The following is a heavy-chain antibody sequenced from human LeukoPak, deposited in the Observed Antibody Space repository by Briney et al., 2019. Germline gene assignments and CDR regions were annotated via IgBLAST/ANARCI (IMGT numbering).Heavy chain of an antibody. D-gene: IGHD2-2*01. V-gene: IGHV4-59*12. CDR2: IYYSGST. CDR3: ARDRSDQLLSMNWFDP. J-gene: IGHJ5*02. Sequence: SETLSLTCTVSGGSISSYYWSWIRQPPGKGLEWIGYIYYSGSTNYNPSLKSRVTISVDTSKNQFSLKLSSVTAADTAVYYCARDRSDQLLSMNWFDPWGQGTLVTVSS. CDR1: GGSISSYY.